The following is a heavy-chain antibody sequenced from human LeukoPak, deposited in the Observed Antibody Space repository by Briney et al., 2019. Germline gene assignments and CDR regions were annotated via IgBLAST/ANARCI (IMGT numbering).Heavy chain of an antibody. D-gene: IGHD2/OR15-2a*01. Sequence: ASVKVSCKASGYTFTNYGIAWVRQAPGQGLEWMGWINTRSGDAQLAHSLQARVTMTTDTSTSTASMELGSLGSDDTAVCYCARDTDFSIDYWGQGSLVTVSS. CDR1: GYTFTNYG. CDR2: INTRSGDA. CDR3: ARDTDFSIDY. V-gene: IGHV1-18*01. J-gene: IGHJ4*02.